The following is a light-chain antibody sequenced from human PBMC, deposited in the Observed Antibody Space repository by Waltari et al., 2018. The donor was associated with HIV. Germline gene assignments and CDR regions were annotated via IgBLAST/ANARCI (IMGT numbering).Light chain of an antibody. CDR1: QSVSSSH. V-gene: IGKV3-20*01. CDR2: DAS. J-gene: IGKJ1*01. CDR3: LHYGNSRT. Sequence: EIVLTQSPGTLSLSPGERATLSCRASQSVSSSHLAWFQQKPGQAPRLLIYDASSRATDIPDRFSGSGSGTDFTLTITRLEPEDFAVYYCLHYGNSRTFGQGTKVEIK.